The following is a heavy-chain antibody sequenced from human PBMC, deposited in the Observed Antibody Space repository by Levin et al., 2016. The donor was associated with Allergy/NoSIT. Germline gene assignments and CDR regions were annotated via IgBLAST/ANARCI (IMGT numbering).Heavy chain of an antibody. D-gene: IGHD4-23*01. J-gene: IGHJ3*02. CDR2: ISWNSGSI. Sequence: SLKISCAASGFTFDDYAMHWVRQAPGKGLEWVSGISWNSGSIGYADSVKGRFTISRDNAKNSLYLQMNSLRAEDTALYYCAKDRGNSGHSAFDIWGQGTMVTVSS. CDR3: AKDRGNSGHSAFDI. V-gene: IGHV3-9*01. CDR1: GFTFDDYA.